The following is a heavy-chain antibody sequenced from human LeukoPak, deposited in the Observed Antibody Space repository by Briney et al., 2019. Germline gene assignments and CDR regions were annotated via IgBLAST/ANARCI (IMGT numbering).Heavy chain of an antibody. CDR1: GFSFSTYE. CDR2: INKDGNEK. Sequence: QPGGSLRLSCSASGFSFSTYEMHGVRQSPGEGLEWVVTINKDGNEKYCVDSVKGRFTIYRDNVENSLCLHMESLRAEDTAVYYCTRGGRSTSYYWQYWGQGSLVTVSS. V-gene: IGHV3-7*01. CDR3: TRGGRSTSYYWQY. D-gene: IGHD1-26*01. J-gene: IGHJ4*02.